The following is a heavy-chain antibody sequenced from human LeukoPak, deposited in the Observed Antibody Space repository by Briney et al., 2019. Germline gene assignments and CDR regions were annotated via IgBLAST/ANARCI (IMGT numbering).Heavy chain of an antibody. J-gene: IGHJ4*02. CDR2: FSYDRSNK. V-gene: IGHV3-30-3*01. CDR1: GFTFSTYT. Sequence: RAGGSLRLSCAASGFTFSTYTMHWVRQAPGKGLGWVAFFSYDRSNKYYAGSVKGRFTISRDNSKNTLFLQMDSLRPEDTGVYYCATLGTYDYWGQGTLVTVSS. CDR3: ATLGTYDY.